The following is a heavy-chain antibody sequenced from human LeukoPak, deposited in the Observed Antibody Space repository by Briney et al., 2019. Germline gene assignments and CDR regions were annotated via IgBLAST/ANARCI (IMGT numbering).Heavy chain of an antibody. V-gene: IGHV3-48*02. CDR2: ISSSSSTI. Sequence: GGSLRLSCAASGFTFSSYSMNWVRQAPGKGLEWGSYISSSSSTIYYADSVKGRFTISRDNAKTSLYLQMNSLRDEATAVYYCASYSSSWTAIDYWGQGTLVTVSS. J-gene: IGHJ4*02. CDR1: GFTFSSYS. CDR3: ASYSSSWTAIDY. D-gene: IGHD6-13*01.